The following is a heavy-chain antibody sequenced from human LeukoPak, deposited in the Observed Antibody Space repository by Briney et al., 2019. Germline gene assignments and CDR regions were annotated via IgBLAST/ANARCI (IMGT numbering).Heavy chain of an antibody. J-gene: IGHJ2*01. V-gene: IGHV4-59*01. CDR1: GGSLSSSY. CDR2: FYHTGST. D-gene: IGHD6-19*01. CDR3: ARLIPVASRGWYFDL. Sequence: SETLSLTCTVSGGSLSSSYWSWIRQPPGKGLEWIGYFYHTGSTNYHPSLKSRVTISVDTSKNQFSLKLSSVTAADTAFYYCARLIPVASRGWYFDLWGRGTLATVSS.